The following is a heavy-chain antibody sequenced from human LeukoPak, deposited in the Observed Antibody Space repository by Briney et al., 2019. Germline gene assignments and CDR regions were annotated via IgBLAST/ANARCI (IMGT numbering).Heavy chain of an antibody. Sequence: SQTLSLTCAVSGGSISSGGYSWGWIRQPPGRGREGIGYTYHSGSTYYNPSLKSRVTISVDRSKNQFSLKLSSVTAADTAVYYCARPIRYYYGSGSLGTKNPDDAFDIWGQGTMVTVSS. CDR2: TYHSGST. V-gene: IGHV4-30-2*01. CDR1: GGSISSGGYS. CDR3: ARPIRYYYGSGSLGTKNPDDAFDI. D-gene: IGHD3-10*01. J-gene: IGHJ3*02.